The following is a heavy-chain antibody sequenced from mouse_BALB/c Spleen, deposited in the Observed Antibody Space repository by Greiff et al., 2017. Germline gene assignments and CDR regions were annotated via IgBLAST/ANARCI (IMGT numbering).Heavy chain of an antibody. CDR2: ISSGSSTI. J-gene: IGHJ4*01. D-gene: IGHD2-2*01. V-gene: IGHV5-17*02. Sequence: VQLKESGGGLVQPGGSRKLSCAASGFTFSSFGMHWVRQAPEKGLEWVAYISSGSSTIYYADTVKGRFTISRDNPKNTLFLQMTSLRSEDTAMYYCARDLLWLRRNAMDYWGQGTSVTVSS. CDR1: GFTFSSFG. CDR3: ARDLLWLRRNAMDY.